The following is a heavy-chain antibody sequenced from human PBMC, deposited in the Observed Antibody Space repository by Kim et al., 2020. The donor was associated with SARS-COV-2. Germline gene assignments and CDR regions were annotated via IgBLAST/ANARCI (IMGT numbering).Heavy chain of an antibody. J-gene: IGHJ6*02. Sequence: GGSLRLSCAASGFTFSSYAMSWVRQAPGKGLEWVSAISGSGGSTYYADSVKGRFTISRDNSKNTLYLQMNSLRAEDTAVYYCAKDICSSTSCYGYYYYYGMDVWGQGPTVTASS. CDR1: GFTFSSYA. CDR2: ISGSGGST. D-gene: IGHD2-2*01. V-gene: IGHV3-23*01. CDR3: AKDICSSTSCYGYYYYYGMDV.